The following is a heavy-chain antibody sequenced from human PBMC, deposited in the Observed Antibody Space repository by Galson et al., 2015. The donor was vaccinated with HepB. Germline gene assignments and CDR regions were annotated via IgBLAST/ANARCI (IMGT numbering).Heavy chain of an antibody. CDR3: ARAATIEMATTTAFDY. V-gene: IGHV1-69*13. D-gene: IGHD5-24*01. J-gene: IGHJ4*02. CDR1: GGTFSSYA. Sequence: SVKVSCKASGGTFSSYAISWVRQAPGQGLEWMGGIIPIFGTANYAQKFQGRVTITADESTSTAYMELSSLRSEDTAVYYCARAATIEMATTTAFDYWGQGTLVTVSS. CDR2: IIPIFGTA.